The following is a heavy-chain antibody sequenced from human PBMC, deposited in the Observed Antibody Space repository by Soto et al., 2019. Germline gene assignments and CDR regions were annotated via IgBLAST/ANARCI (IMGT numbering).Heavy chain of an antibody. CDR2: ISWNSDVI. CDR1: GFNINYYA. Sequence: EMLLVESGGGLAQPGRSLRRSCAASGFNINYYAMHWVRQAPGKGLEWVSGISWNSDVIGYADSVKGRFTISRDNAKNSLYLQMNSLRAEDTALYYCAKDSQFYYMDVWGQGTTVTVS. V-gene: IGHV3-9*01. J-gene: IGHJ6*03. CDR3: AKDSQFYYMDV.